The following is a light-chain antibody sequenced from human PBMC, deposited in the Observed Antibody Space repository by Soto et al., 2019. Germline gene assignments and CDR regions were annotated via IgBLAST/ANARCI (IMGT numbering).Light chain of an antibody. Sequence: QSVLTQPASVSGSPGQSITISCTGTSSDVDIYKYVSWYQQHPGKAPKLLIYEVSDRPSGVSNRFSGSKSGNTASLTISGLQAEDEADYYCSSYTNSIAVFGGGTKVTVL. CDR1: SSDVDIYKY. CDR2: EVS. V-gene: IGLV2-14*01. CDR3: SSYTNSIAV. J-gene: IGLJ3*02.